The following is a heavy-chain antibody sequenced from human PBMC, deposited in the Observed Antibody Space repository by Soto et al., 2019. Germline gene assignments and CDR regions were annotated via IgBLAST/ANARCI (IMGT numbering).Heavy chain of an antibody. CDR1: YGSVSSDRNY. J-gene: IGHJ5*02. Sequence: SQTLSVTWSVSYGSVSSDRNYLSFIKQPPLKGLEWIGYIYYSGTTNYNPSLKSRVTIALDRSKNQFSLKVTSVTAADTAIYYCARDQYDILTGYDWFDTWGPGTQVTVSS. D-gene: IGHD3-9*01. CDR2: IYYSGTT. V-gene: IGHV4-61*01. CDR3: ARDQYDILTGYDWFDT.